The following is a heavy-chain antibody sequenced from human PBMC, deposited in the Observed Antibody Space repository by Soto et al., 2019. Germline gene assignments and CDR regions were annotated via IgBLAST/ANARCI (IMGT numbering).Heavy chain of an antibody. D-gene: IGHD2-2*01. J-gene: IGHJ5*02. CDR2: INRDSTYV. CDR1: GFTLMSYS. V-gene: IGHV3-21*01. Sequence: SGGSLRLSCTGSGFTLMSYSMNWVRQAPGKGLEWVSTINRDSTYVAYADSVKGRFTVSRDNAKSSLFLQMNSLKADDTAVYYCAKDYCSGSTCQGYDPWGQGTLVTVSS. CDR3: AKDYCSGSTCQGYDP.